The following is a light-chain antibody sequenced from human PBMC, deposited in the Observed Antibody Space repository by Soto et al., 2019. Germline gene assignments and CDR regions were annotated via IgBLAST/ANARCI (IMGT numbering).Light chain of an antibody. Sequence: QSALTQSASVSGSPGQSITISCTGTSSDVGSYNLVSWYQQHPGKAPKLMIYEGSKRPSGVSNRFSGSKSGNTASLTISGLQAEDEADYYCCSYAGGSTLVFGGGTKLTVL. CDR2: EGS. V-gene: IGLV2-23*01. CDR3: CSYAGGSTLV. J-gene: IGLJ2*01. CDR1: SSDVGSYNL.